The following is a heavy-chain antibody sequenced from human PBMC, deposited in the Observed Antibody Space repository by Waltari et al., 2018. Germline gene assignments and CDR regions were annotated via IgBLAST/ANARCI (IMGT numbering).Heavy chain of an antibody. D-gene: IGHD3-3*01. J-gene: IGHJ1*01. Sequence: QVQLVQSGAEVKKPGASVKVSCKVSGYTLTELSMHWVRQAPGKGLEWMGGSDPEDGETIYAQKFQGRVTMTEDTSTDTAYMELSSLRSEDTAVYYCATGGALEWLPPFLFQHWGQGTLVTVSS. V-gene: IGHV1-24*01. CDR1: GYTLTELS. CDR2: SDPEDGET. CDR3: ATGGALEWLPPFLFQH.